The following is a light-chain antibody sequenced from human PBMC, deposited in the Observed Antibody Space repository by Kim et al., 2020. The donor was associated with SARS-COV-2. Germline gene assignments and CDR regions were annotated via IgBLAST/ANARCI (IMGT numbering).Light chain of an antibody. J-gene: IGLJ3*02. CDR2: YES. CDR3: QVWDSSSDHRV. Sequence: APGKTDTITCGGNNIGRKSVRCYQKKTGQAPVLVIYYESDRPSGIPERFSGSNAGNTATMTISRVEAGDEADYYCQVWDSSSDHRVFGGGTQLTVL. CDR1: NIGRKS. V-gene: IGLV3-21*04.